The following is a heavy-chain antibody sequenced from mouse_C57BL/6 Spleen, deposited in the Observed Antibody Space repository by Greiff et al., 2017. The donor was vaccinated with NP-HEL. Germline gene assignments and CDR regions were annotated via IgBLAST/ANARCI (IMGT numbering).Heavy chain of an antibody. Sequence: QVQLQQSGPELVKPGASVKISCKASGYAFSSSWMNWVKQRPGKGLEWIGRIYPGDGDTNYNGKFKGKATLTADKSSSTAYMQLSSLTSEDSAVYFCARPTVVATRYFDVWGTGTTVTVSS. CDR3: ARPTVVATRYFDV. D-gene: IGHD1-1*01. CDR1: GYAFSSSW. J-gene: IGHJ1*03. V-gene: IGHV1-82*01. CDR2: IYPGDGDT.